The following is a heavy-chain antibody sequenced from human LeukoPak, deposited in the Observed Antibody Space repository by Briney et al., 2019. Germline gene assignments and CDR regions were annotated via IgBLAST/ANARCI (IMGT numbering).Heavy chain of an antibody. CDR2: IYTSGST. V-gene: IGHV4-4*07. CDR3: ARSPSTKVHYYYGMDV. J-gene: IGHJ6*02. Sequence: ASETLSPTCTVSGGSISSYYWSWIRQPAGKGLEWIGRIYTSGSTNYNPSLKSRVTMSVDTSKNQFSLKLSSVTAADTAVYYCARSPSTKVHYYYGMDVWGQGTTGTVS. D-gene: IGHD5/OR15-5a*01. CDR1: GGSISSYY.